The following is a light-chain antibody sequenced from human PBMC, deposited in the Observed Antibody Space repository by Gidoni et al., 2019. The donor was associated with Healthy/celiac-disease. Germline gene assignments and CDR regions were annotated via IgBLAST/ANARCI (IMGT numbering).Light chain of an antibody. J-gene: IGLJ1*01. Sequence: QSALTQPRSVSGSPGQSVTISCTGTSSDVGGYNYVSWYQQHPGKAPKLMIYDFSKRPSGGPDRFSCSKSGNTTSLTISVLQAEDEADYYCCSYSGSYTYVFGTGTKVTVL. CDR2: DFS. CDR3: CSYSGSYTYV. V-gene: IGLV2-11*01. CDR1: SSDVGGYNY.